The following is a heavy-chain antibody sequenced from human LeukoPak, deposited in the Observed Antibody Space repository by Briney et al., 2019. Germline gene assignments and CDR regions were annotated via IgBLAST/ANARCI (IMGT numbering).Heavy chain of an antibody. CDR3: TRDLGDHCSSTSCYDALLDS. CDR2: IRSKAYGGTI. V-gene: IGHV3-49*04. J-gene: IGHJ4*02. Sequence: PGRSLRLSCTTSGFTFGDYAMNWVRQAPGKGLEWISFIRSKAYGGTIEYAASVKGRFTISRDDSKRIAYLRMNSLKTEDTAVYYCTRDLGDHCSSTSCYDALLDSRGQGTLVTVSS. D-gene: IGHD2-2*01. CDR1: GFTFGDYA.